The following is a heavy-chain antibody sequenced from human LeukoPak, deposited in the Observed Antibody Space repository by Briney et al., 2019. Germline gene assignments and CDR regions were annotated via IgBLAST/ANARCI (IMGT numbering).Heavy chain of an antibody. Sequence: PGGSLRLSCAASGFTFSTFAMIWVRQPPGKGLEWVSSIFPSGGEIHYADSVRGRYTISRDNSKSTLSLQMNSLRAEDTAIYYCARDLPSITMVRGVTRSDPWGQGTLVTVSS. D-gene: IGHD3-10*01. CDR3: ARDLPSITMVRGVTRSDP. CDR1: GFTFSTFA. V-gene: IGHV3-23*01. J-gene: IGHJ5*02. CDR2: IFPSGGEI.